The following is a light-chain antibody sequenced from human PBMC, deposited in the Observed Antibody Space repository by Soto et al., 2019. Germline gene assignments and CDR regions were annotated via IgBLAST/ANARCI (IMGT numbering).Light chain of an antibody. CDR1: RDVNYH. J-gene: IGKJ4*01. V-gene: IGKV1-33*01. Sequence: DIQMTQSPSSLSDSVGDRVTISCQASRDVNYHLSWYQQKPGRAPKLLIYGASNLETGVPSRFSGGGSGTHFTFTIDTLQPEDFATYYCQQYDYLPTFGGGTKVE. CDR2: GAS. CDR3: QQYDYLPT.